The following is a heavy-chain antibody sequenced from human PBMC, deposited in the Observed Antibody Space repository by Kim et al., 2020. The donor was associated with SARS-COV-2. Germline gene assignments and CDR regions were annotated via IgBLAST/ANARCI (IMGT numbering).Heavy chain of an antibody. V-gene: IGHV4-59*01. CDR2: IYYSGST. CDR3: ARRAVLYNWFDP. CDR1: GGSISSYY. J-gene: IGHJ5*02. Sequence: SETLSLTCTVSGGSISSYYWSWIRQPPGKGLEWIGYIYYSGSTNYNPSLKSRVTISVDTSKNQFSLKLSSVTAADTAVYYCARRAVLYNWFDPWGQGTLVTVSS. D-gene: IGHD6-19*01.